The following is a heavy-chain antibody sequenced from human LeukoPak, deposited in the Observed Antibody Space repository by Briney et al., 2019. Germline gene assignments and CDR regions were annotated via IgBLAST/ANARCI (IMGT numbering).Heavy chain of an antibody. CDR2: ISGSGGST. D-gene: IGHD3-22*01. CDR3: AKRNYDSSGYYRWDYFDY. J-gene: IGHJ4*02. CDR1: GFTFSSYA. V-gene: IGHV3-23*01. Sequence: GGSLRLSCAASGFTFSSYALSWVRQAQGKGLEWVSAISGSGGSTYYADSVKGRFTISRDNSKNTLYLQMNSLRAEDTAVYYCAKRNYDSSGYYRWDYFDYWGQGTLVTVSS.